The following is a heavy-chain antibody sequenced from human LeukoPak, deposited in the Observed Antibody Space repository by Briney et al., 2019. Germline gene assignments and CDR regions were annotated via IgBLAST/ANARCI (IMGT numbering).Heavy chain of an antibody. V-gene: IGHV1-18*01. CDR3: ARGGYSGYDVTEFDY. CDR2: ISACNGNT. Sequence: ASVKVSCKASGYTFTSYGISWVRQAPGQGLEWMGWISACNGNTNYAQKLQGRVTMTTDTSTSTAYMELRSLRSDDTAVYYCARGGYSGYDVTEFDYWGQGTLVTVSS. D-gene: IGHD5-12*01. J-gene: IGHJ4*02. CDR1: GYTFTSYG.